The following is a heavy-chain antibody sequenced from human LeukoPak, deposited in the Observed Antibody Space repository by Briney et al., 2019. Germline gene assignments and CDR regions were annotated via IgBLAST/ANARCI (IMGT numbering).Heavy chain of an antibody. CDR2: XXPNSGGT. J-gene: IGHJ4*02. CDR3: ARSQSCSGGSCYLDY. Sequence: ASVKVSCKASGYTFTGYYMRWVRQAPGQGLEWXXXXXPNSGGTNYAQKFQGRVTMTRDTSISTAYMELSRLRSDDTAVYYCARSQSCSGGSCYLDYWGQGTLVTVSS. D-gene: IGHD2-15*01. CDR1: GYTFTGYY. V-gene: IGHV1-2*02.